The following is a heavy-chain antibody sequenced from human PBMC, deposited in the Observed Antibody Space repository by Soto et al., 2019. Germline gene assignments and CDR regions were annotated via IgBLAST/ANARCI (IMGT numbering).Heavy chain of an antibody. J-gene: IGHJ4*02. Sequence: GGTLRLSCAASGFTFSNYGMHWVRQAPGKGLEWVAIIWYDGSNKFYADSVKGRFTISRDNSKNTLYLQMNSLRAEDTAVYYCASDYYDTSGPHWGQGTLVTVSS. CDR3: ASDYYDTSGPH. V-gene: IGHV3-33*01. CDR1: GFTFSNYG. D-gene: IGHD3-22*01. CDR2: IWYDGSNK.